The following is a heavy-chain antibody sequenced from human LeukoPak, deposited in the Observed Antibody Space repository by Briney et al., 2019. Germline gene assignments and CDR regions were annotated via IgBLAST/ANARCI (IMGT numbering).Heavy chain of an antibody. J-gene: IGHJ6*02. CDR2: IRSKAYRVTT. D-gene: IGHD5-18*01. CDR1: GFTFGDHA. Sequence: PGRSLRLSCRGSGFTFGDHAMSWVRPAPGKGLEWVGFIRSKAYRVTTEYAASVKGRFTISRDDSASIAYLQMNSLKTEDTAVYYCARGPIQLWIHNAMDVWGQGTTVTVSS. CDR3: ARGPIQLWIHNAMDV. V-gene: IGHV3-49*04.